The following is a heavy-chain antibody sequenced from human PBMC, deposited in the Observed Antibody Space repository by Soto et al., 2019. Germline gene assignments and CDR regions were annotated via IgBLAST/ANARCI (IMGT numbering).Heavy chain of an antibody. Sequence: PSGTLSLTCSASGGSLSTYYWSWIRQPPGKGLEWIGYIYYSGSTNYNPSLKSRVTISVDTSKNQFSLKLSSVTAADTAVYYCARDQIDYYYYYGMDDWGQGTTVTVSS. CDR2: IYYSGST. CDR1: GGSLSTYY. J-gene: IGHJ6*01. V-gene: IGHV4-59*01. CDR3: ARDQIDYYYYYGMDD.